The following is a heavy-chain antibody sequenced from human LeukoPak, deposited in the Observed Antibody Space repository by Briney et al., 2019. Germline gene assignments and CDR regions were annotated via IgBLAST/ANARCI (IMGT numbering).Heavy chain of an antibody. CDR2: IYSDDNT. V-gene: IGHV3-66*01. CDR1: GFIVSSNY. J-gene: IGHJ4*02. CDR3: ARGYSYGRITFDY. Sequence: GGSLRLSCAASGFIVSSNYMSWVRQAPGKGLEWVSIIYSDDNTYYADSVKGRFTISRDNSKNTLYLQMNSLRAEDTAVYFCARGYSYGRITFDYWGRGTLVTVSS. D-gene: IGHD5-18*01.